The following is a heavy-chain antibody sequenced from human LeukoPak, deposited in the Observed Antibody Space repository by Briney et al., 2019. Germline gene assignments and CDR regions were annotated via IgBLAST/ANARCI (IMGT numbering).Heavy chain of an antibody. Sequence: PSETLSLTCAVYGGSFSGYYWSWIRQPPGKGLEWIGEINHSGSTNYNPSLKSRVTISVDTSKNQFSLKLSSVTAADTAVYYCARQGGSYENNWFDPWGQGTLVTASS. D-gene: IGHD1-26*01. V-gene: IGHV4-34*01. CDR1: GGSFSGYY. J-gene: IGHJ5*02. CDR2: INHSGST. CDR3: ARQGGSYENNWFDP.